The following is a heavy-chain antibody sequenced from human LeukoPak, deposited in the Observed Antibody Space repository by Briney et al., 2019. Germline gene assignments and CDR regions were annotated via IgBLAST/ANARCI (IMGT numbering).Heavy chain of an antibody. CDR1: GGSISSYY. CDR3: ASSSWGYYYYYYMDV. CDR2: IYYSGST. D-gene: IGHD6-13*01. Sequence: SETLSLTCTVSGGSISSYYWSWIRQPPGKGLEWIGYIYYSGSTNYNPSLKSRVTISVDTSKNQFSLKLSSVTAADTAVYYCASSSWGYYYYYYMDVWGKGTTVTVSS. J-gene: IGHJ6*03. V-gene: IGHV4-59*01.